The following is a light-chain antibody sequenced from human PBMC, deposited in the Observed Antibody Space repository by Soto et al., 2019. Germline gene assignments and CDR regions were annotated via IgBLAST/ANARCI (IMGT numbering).Light chain of an antibody. V-gene: IGLV1-40*01. CDR1: RSNIGAGYP. Sequence: QSVLTQPPSVSGAPGQRVTIACAWSRSNIGAGYPVHWYQQLPGTAPKLLVAGNRPSGVPDRFSVSKSGASASLAITGLQAEDEADYYCQSYDSSLSRRWVFGGGTKRTVL. CDR2: G. CDR3: QSYDSSLSRRWV. J-gene: IGLJ3*02.